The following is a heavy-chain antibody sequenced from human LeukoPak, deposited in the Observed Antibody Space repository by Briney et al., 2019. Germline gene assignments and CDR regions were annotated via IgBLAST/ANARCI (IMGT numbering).Heavy chain of an antibody. CDR1: GFTFSGYW. D-gene: IGHD3-22*01. V-gene: IGHV3-74*01. J-gene: IGHJ4*02. Sequence: GGSLRLSCAASGFTFSGYWMHWVRQAPGKGLVWVSRINSDGSSTSYADSVKGRFTISRDNAKNTLYLQMNSLRAEDTAVYYCARDSTYYYDSSGYYYGTGNFDYWGQGTLVTVSS. CDR3: ARDSTYYYDSSGYYYGTGNFDY. CDR2: INSDGSST.